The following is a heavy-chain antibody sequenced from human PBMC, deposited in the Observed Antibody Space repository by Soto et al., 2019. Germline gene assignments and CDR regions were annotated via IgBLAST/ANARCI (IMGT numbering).Heavy chain of an antibody. J-gene: IGHJ4*02. Sequence: ASVKVSCKASGYTFTSYYRHWVRHAPGQGLEWMGIINPSGGSTSYAQKFQGRVTMTRDTSTSTVYMELSSLRSEDTAVYYCATDYYGSGSYYNAGQNYFDYWGQGTLVTVSS. V-gene: IGHV1-46*03. D-gene: IGHD3-10*01. CDR2: INPSGGST. CDR3: ATDYYGSGSYYNAGQNYFDY. CDR1: GYTFTSYY.